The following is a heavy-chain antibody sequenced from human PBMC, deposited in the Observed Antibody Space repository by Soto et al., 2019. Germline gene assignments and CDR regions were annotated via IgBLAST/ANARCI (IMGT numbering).Heavy chain of an antibody. CDR1: GFTFSSHT. D-gene: IGHD4-4*01. J-gene: IGHJ4*02. Sequence: QVQLVESGGGVVQPGRSLRLSCAASGFTFSSHTMHWVRQAPGKGLEWVALISHDGNIKFYADSVKGRFTISRDNSKNALYLQMSSLRTEDTSLYYCASTKFLITVARGNYWGQGTLVTVSS. CDR2: ISHDGNIK. V-gene: IGHV3-30-3*01. CDR3: ASTKFLITVARGNY.